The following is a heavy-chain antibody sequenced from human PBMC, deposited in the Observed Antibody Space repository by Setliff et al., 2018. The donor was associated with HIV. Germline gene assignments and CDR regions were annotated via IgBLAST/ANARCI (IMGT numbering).Heavy chain of an antibody. CDR2: ISYDETTK. CDR1: GFIFNKFA. D-gene: IGHD2-15*01. J-gene: IGHJ5*01. Sequence: HPGGFLRLSCAASGFIFNKFALHWVRQAPGKGLEWVAIISYDETTKLYADSVKGRFTISRDNSKDTVFLQLSSLTVDDTGVYYCARDALFCDGGRCSAFNWLDSWGQGTLVTVSS. V-gene: IGHV3-30-3*01. CDR3: ARDALFCDGGRCSAFNWLDS.